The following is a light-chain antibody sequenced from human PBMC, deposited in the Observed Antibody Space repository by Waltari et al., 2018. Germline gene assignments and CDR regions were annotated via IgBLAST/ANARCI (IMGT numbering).Light chain of an antibody. V-gene: IGKV3-20*01. CDR1: QSVTTNQ. J-gene: IGKJ1*01. Sequence: EVVLTQSPGTLSLSPGERATLSCRASQSVTTNQLAWYQQKPGQAPRLLIYGATSRATCIPDRFSGSGSGTDFTLTISRLEPEDFAVYYCQQYDTTRTFGPGT. CDR2: GAT. CDR3: QQYDTTRT.